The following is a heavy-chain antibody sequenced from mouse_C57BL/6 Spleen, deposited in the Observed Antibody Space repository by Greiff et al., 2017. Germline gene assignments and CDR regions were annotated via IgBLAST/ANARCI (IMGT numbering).Heavy chain of an antibody. Sequence: VQLQQSGPELVKPGASVKMSCKASGYTFTSYVMHWVKQKPGQGLEWIGYIYPYNDGTKYNEKFKGKATLPSDKSYSTAYMELSSLTSEDSAVNYCAGDYRSRGFDYWGQGTTLTVSS. D-gene: IGHD2-14*01. CDR2: IYPYNDGT. CDR3: AGDYRSRGFDY. J-gene: IGHJ2*01. V-gene: IGHV1-14*01. CDR1: GYTFTSYV.